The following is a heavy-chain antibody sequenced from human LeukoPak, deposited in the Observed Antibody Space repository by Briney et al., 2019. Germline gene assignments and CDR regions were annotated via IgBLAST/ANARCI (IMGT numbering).Heavy chain of an antibody. CDR2: ISYDGSNK. CDR3: ARDSGYCTSTSCYAWLADY. D-gene: IGHD2-2*01. Sequence: PGGSLRLSCAASGFTFSQYAMHWVRQAPGKGLEWVAIISYDGSNKYYADSVKGRFTISRDNSKNTLYLQMNSLRAEDTAVYYCARDSGYCTSTSCYAWLADYWGQGTPATVSS. J-gene: IGHJ4*02. CDR1: GFTFSQYA. V-gene: IGHV3-30*04.